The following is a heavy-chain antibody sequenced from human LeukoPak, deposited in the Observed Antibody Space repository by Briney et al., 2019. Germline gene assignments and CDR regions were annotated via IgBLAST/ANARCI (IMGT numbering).Heavy chain of an antibody. CDR3: ARLIAAAGTYRDY. Sequence: ASVKVSCTASGYTFTVYYMHWVRQAPGQGLEWMGWINPNSGGTNYAQKFQGRVTMTRDTSISTAYMELSRLRSDDTAVYYCARLIAAAGTYRDYWGQGTLVTVSS. CDR2: INPNSGGT. V-gene: IGHV1-2*02. CDR1: GYTFTVYY. J-gene: IGHJ4*02. D-gene: IGHD6-13*01.